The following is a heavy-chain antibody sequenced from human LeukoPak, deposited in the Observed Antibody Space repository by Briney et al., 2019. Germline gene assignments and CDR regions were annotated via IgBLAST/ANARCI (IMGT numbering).Heavy chain of an antibody. D-gene: IGHD6-13*01. CDR1: GYTFTSYG. CDR3: ARDGRSPGTFAI. J-gene: IGHJ3*02. V-gene: IGHV1-18*01. CDR2: ISAYSGNT. Sequence: ASVKVSCKASGYTFTSYGISWVRQAPGQGLEWMGGISAYSGNTNYAQKLQGRVTMTTDTSTSTAYMELRSLRSDDTAVYYCARDGRSPGTFAIWGQGTMVTVSS.